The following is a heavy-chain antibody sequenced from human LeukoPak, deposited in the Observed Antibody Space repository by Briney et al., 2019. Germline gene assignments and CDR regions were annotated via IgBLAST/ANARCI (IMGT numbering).Heavy chain of an antibody. CDR1: DYSISSGDYY. CDR2: IFHSGST. J-gene: IGHJ5*02. V-gene: IGHV4-38-2*02. CDR3: ARGVSPRDWFDP. Sequence: PSETLSLTCTVSDYSISSGDYYWGWIRQPPGKGLEWIGSIFHSGSTYYNPSLKSRVTISVDTSKNQFSLKLSSVTAADTAVYYCARGVSPRDWFDPWGQGTLVTVSS.